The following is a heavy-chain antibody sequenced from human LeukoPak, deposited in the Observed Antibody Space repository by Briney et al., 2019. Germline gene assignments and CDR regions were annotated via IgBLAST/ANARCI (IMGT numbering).Heavy chain of an antibody. Sequence: SVKVSCKASGGTFSSYAISWVRQAPGRGLEWMGRIIPIFGTANYAQKFQGRVTITTDESTSTAYMELSSLRSEDTAVYYCARDGPGPYYYYMDVWGKGTTVTVSS. V-gene: IGHV1-69*05. CDR3: ARDGPGPYYYYMDV. CDR2: IIPIFGTA. CDR1: GGTFSSYA. J-gene: IGHJ6*03.